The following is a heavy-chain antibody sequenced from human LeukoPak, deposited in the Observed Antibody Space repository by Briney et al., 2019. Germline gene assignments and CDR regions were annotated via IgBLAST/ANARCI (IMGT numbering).Heavy chain of an antibody. CDR2: INSDGSST. CDR1: GFTFSSYW. V-gene: IGHV3-74*01. Sequence: GGPLRLSCAASGFTFSSYWIHWVRQAPGKGLVWVSRINSDGSSTTYADSVKGRFTISRDNAKNTLYLQMNSLRAEDTAVYYCARDGVSSWPYYYYYYMDDWGKGTTVTVSS. D-gene: IGHD6-13*01. J-gene: IGHJ6*03. CDR3: ARDGVSSWPYYYYYYMDD.